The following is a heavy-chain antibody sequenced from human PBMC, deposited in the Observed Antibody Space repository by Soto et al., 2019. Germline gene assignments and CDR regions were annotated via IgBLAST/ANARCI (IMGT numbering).Heavy chain of an antibody. D-gene: IGHD2-15*01. CDR1: GYTFTSYG. V-gene: IGHV1-18*01. Sequence: VASVKVSCKASGYTFTSYGIGWVRQAPGQGLEWMGWISAYNGNTNYAQKLQGRVTMTTDTSTSTAYMELRSLRSDDTAVYYCARGYCSGGSCYSDSGTGWFDPWGQGTLVTVSS. CDR2: ISAYNGNT. J-gene: IGHJ5*02. CDR3: ARGYCSGGSCYSDSGTGWFDP.